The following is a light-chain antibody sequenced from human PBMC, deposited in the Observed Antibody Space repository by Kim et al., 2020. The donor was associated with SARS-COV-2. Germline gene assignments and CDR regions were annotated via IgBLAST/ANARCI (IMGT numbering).Light chain of an antibody. CDR2: DEN. J-gene: IGLJ1*01. Sequence: SSELTQDPTVSVALGQTVRITCQGDSLRKSYASWYQQKPGQAPILVMSDENNRPSGIPDRVSGSSSGSTASLTITGAQAEDEADYYCCSRDSTAKDYVFGTGTKVSVL. V-gene: IGLV3-19*01. CDR1: SLRKSY. CDR3: CSRDSTAKDYV.